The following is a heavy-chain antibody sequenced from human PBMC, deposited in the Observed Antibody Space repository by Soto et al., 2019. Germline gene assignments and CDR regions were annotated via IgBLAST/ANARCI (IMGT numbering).Heavy chain of an antibody. Sequence: QVQLHESGPGLVKPSGTLSLTCAVSGDSIRSDKWWSWVRQPPGKGLEWIGEIHHSGNSNYNPSLKSRVIISVDKSETQFSLNLSSVTDADTAVYYCARGERQQQRDYWGQGTLVTVSS. D-gene: IGHD6-25*01. CDR3: ARGERQQQRDY. V-gene: IGHV4-4*02. CDR1: GDSIRSDKW. J-gene: IGHJ4*02. CDR2: IHHSGNS.